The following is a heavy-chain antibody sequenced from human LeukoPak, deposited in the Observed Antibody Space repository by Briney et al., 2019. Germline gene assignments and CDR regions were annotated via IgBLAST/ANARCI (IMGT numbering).Heavy chain of an antibody. J-gene: IGHJ6*04. CDR3: AIDDGAWCGETLYSYCGMDV. CDR1: GFTFSSYE. V-gene: IGHV3-48*03. CDR2: ISSSGSTI. D-gene: IGHD3-10*01. Sequence: PGGSLRLSCAASGFTFSSYEMNWVRQAPGKGVGWVSYISSSGSTIYSADSVKGRLTFSRDSAKNSLYLQMNSLRAEDTAVYYRAIDDGAWCGETLYSYCGMDVWGKGTTVTVSS.